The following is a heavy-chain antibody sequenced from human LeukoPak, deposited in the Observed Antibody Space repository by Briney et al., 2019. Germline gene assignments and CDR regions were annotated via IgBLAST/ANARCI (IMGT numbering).Heavy chain of an antibody. CDR3: ASSGSGFGAFYYYYGMDV. V-gene: IGHV4-34*01. D-gene: IGHD3-10*01. CDR1: GGSFSAYY. Sequence: PSATLSLTCAVYGGSFSAYYWSWIRQPPGKGLEWIGEINHSGSTNYNPSLKSRVTISVDTSKNQFSLKLSSVTAADTAVYYCASSGSGFGAFYYYYGMDVWGQGTTITVSS. CDR2: INHSGST. J-gene: IGHJ6*02.